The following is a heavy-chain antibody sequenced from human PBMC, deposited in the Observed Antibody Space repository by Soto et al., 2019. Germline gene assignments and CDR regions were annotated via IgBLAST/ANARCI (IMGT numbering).Heavy chain of an antibody. Sequence: SVKVSCKASGGTFSSYTTSCVRQAPGQGLEWMGRIIPILGIANYAQKFQGRVTITADKSTSTAYMELSSLRSEDTAVYYCAKYKTTVTVASNPMDVWGKGTTVTVSS. D-gene: IGHD4-17*01. J-gene: IGHJ6*03. V-gene: IGHV1-69*02. CDR1: GGTFSSYT. CDR3: AKYKTTVTVASNPMDV. CDR2: IIPILGIA.